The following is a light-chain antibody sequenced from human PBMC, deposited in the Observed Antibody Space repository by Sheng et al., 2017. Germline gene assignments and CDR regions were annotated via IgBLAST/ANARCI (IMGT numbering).Light chain of an antibody. Sequence: DIQMTQSPSTLSASVGDRVTITCRASQSISSWLAWYQQKPGKAPKLLIYKASSLESGVPSRFSGSGSGTDFRLVISSLQPEDFATYYCQQYEDLPPFKFGPGTKVDFK. V-gene: IGKV1-5*03. CDR1: QSISSW. CDR2: KAS. J-gene: IGKJ3*01. CDR3: QQYEDLPPFK.